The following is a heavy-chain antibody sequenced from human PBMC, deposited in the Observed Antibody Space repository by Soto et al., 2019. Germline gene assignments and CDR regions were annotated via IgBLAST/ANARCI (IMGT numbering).Heavy chain of an antibody. Sequence: ASVKVSCKASGYTFTSYGISWVRQAPGQGLEWMGWISAYSGGTNYAQKFQGWVTMTRDTSISTAYMELSRLRSDDTAVYYCARDGAGYSYGHVYGMDVWGQGTTVTVSS. CDR2: ISAYSGGT. D-gene: IGHD5-18*01. CDR1: GYTFTSYG. J-gene: IGHJ6*02. V-gene: IGHV1-2*04. CDR3: ARDGAGYSYGHVYGMDV.